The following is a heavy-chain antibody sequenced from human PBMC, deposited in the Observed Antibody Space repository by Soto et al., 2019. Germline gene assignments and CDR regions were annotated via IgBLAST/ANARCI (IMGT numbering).Heavy chain of an antibody. J-gene: IGHJ4*02. CDR1: GFSLTTSGVG. D-gene: IGHD6-6*01. Sequence: QITLKESGPTLVKPTQTLTLTCTFSGFSLTTSGVGVGWIRQPPGKAPECLALIYWDDDERYSPSLQSRLTITKDTXXXXXXXXXXXXXXXXXXXXXXXXXXEALPVXXXLDFWGQGTLVTVSS. CDR2: IYWDDDE. V-gene: IGHV2-5*02. CDR3: XXXXEALPVXXXLDF.